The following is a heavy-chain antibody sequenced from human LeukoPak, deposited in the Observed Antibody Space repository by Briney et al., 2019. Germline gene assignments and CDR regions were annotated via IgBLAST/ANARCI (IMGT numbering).Heavy chain of an antibody. Sequence: PSETLSLTCAVYGGSFSGYYWSWIRQPPGKGLEWVGEINHSGSTNYNPSLKSRVTISVDTSKNQFSLKLSSVTAEDTAVYYCASSEQMVDLLDYWGQGTLVTVSS. CDR1: GGSFSGYY. CDR3: ASSEQMVDLLDY. CDR2: INHSGST. D-gene: IGHD6-13*01. J-gene: IGHJ4*02. V-gene: IGHV4-34*01.